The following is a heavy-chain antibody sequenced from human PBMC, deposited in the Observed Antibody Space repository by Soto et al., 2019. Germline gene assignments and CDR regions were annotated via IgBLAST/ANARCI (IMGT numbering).Heavy chain of an antibody. D-gene: IGHD2-15*01. Sequence: QVQLQESGPGLVKPSGTLSLTCAVSGGSISSSNWWSWVRQPPGKGLVWIGEIYHSGSTNYNPSLQSLVTISVDRSKNQFSLKLSPVTAADTAVFYCAYAPSVATSWFDPWGQGTLVTVSS. CDR2: IYHSGST. V-gene: IGHV4-4*02. J-gene: IGHJ5*02. CDR3: AYAPSVATSWFDP. CDR1: GGSISSSNW.